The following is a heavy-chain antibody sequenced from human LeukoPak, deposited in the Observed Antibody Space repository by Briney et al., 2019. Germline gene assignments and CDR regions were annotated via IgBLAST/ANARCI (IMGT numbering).Heavy chain of an antibody. Sequence: ASVKVSCKASSYTFTNCDINWVRQAPGQGLEWMGWISAYNGNTRYAQKFQGRVTMTTDTSTSTAYMELRSLRSDDTAVYYCARFTPRLTREKFDYWGQGTLVTVSS. CDR1: SYTFTNCD. D-gene: IGHD2-2*01. J-gene: IGHJ4*02. CDR3: ARFTPRLTREKFDY. CDR2: ISAYNGNT. V-gene: IGHV1-18*01.